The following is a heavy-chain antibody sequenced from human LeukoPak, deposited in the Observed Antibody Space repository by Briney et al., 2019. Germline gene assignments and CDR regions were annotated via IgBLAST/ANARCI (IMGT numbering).Heavy chain of an antibody. CDR1: GGTFSSYA. D-gene: IGHD2-2*02. V-gene: IGHV1-69*13. Sequence: ASVKVSCKASGGTFSSYAISWARQAPGQGLEWMGGIIPIFGTANYAQKFQGRVTITADESTSTAYMELSSLRSEDTAVYYCARGDCSSTSCYRVSFGYWGQGTLVTVSS. CDR2: IIPIFGTA. J-gene: IGHJ4*02. CDR3: ARGDCSSTSCYRVSFGY.